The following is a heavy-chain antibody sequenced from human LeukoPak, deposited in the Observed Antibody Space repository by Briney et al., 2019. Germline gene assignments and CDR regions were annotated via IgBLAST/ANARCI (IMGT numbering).Heavy chain of an antibody. CDR1: GYTFTSYD. CDR2: VNPNSGHT. V-gene: IGHV1-8*01. Sequence: ASVKVSCRASGYTFTSYDINWVRQASGQGLEWMGWVNPNSGHTGYAQKFQGRVTMTRNTSITTAYMELSSLTSEDTAVYYCARGAPGSYCSGGSCPYFDYWGQGTLVSVSS. J-gene: IGHJ4*02. CDR3: ARGAPGSYCSGGSCPYFDY. D-gene: IGHD2-15*01.